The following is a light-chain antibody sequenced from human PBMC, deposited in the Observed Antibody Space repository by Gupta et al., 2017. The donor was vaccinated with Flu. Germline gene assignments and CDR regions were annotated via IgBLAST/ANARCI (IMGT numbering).Light chain of an antibody. CDR1: SSNIGNNY. CDR3: GTWDSSLSAGGV. J-gene: IGLJ3*02. V-gene: IGLV1-51*02. CDR2: ENN. Sequence: QSVLTQPPSVPAAPGQKVTISCSGSSSNIGNNYVSWYQQLPGTAPKLLIYENNKRPPGIPDRFSGSKSGTSATLGITGLQTGDEADYYCGTWDSSLSAGGVFGGGTKLTVL.